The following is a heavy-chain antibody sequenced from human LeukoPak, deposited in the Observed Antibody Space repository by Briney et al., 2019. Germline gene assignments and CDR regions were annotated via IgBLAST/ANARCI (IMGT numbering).Heavy chain of an antibody. CDR3: AKGPFGPFDY. CDR2: ISGSGGST. J-gene: IGHJ4*02. CDR1: GFTFSSYA. Sequence: GGSLRLSCAASGFTFSSYAMSWVRQAPAKGLEWVPAISGSGGSTYYADSVKGRFTISRDNSKNTLYLQMNSLRAEDTAVYYCAKGPFGPFDYWGQGTLVTVSS. D-gene: IGHD3-10*01. V-gene: IGHV3-23*01.